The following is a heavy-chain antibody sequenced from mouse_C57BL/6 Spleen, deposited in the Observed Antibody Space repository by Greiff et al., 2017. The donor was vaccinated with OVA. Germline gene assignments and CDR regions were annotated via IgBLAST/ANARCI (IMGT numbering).Heavy chain of an antibody. Sequence: QVQLQQSVAELVRPGASVKLSFTASGYTFTDYYINWVNQRPGQGLDWIARIYPGSGNTYYNEKFKGKATLTAEKSSSTAYMQLSSLTSEDAAVYFCARHFDVWGTGTTVTVSS. CDR2: IYPGSGNT. V-gene: IGHV1-76*01. CDR3: ARHFDV. CDR1: GYTFTDYY. J-gene: IGHJ1*03.